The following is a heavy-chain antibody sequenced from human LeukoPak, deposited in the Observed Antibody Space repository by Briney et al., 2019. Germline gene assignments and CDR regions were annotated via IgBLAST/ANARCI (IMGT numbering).Heavy chain of an antibody. Sequence: SGTLSLTCAVSGGSISSSNWWSWVRQPPGKGLEWIGEIYHSGSTNYNPSLKSRVTISVDTSKNQFSLKLSSVTAADTAVYYCARVSYYDFWSGYYYYYYMDVWGKGTTVTVSS. D-gene: IGHD3-3*01. V-gene: IGHV4-4*02. J-gene: IGHJ6*03. CDR2: IYHSGST. CDR3: ARVSYYDFWSGYYYYYYMDV. CDR1: GGSISSSNW.